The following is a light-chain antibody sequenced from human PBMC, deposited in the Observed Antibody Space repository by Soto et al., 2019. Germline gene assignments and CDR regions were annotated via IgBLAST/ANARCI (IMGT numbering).Light chain of an antibody. CDR3: QTWDAGILV. CDR2: LNSDGSH. CDR1: SGHNNYA. Sequence: QLVLTQSPSASASLGASVKLTCTLNSGHNNYAIAWHQQQPEKGPRYLMRLNSDGSHNKGDGIPDRFSGSSSGAERYLIISRLQSEDEADYYCQTWDAGILVFGTGTKLTVL. J-gene: IGLJ1*01. V-gene: IGLV4-69*01.